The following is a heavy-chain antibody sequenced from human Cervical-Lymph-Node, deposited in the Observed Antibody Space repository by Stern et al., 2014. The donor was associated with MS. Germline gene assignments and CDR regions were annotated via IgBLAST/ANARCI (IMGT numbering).Heavy chain of an antibody. Sequence: DQLVESGGGVVQPGRSLRLSCAASGFTFSTHGMHLVRQAPGKGLEWVATISAGGSHKLYADSVKGRFTISRDNSKNTLYLQQNSLRPNDTASYYCVKERRTIVGALIYYFDDWGQGTLVTVSS. CDR1: GFTFSTHG. CDR2: ISAGGSHK. J-gene: IGHJ4*02. CDR3: VKERRTIVGALIYYFDD. D-gene: IGHD3-3*01. V-gene: IGHV3-30*18.